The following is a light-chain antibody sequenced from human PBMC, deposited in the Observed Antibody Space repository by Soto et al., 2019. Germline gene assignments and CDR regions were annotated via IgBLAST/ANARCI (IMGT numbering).Light chain of an antibody. Sequence: QSVLTQPASVSGSPGQSITISCTGTGSDVGGYNYVSWYQQHPGKAPKLIIYEVSNRPSGVSNRFSGSKSGNTASLTISGLQAEDEADYYCASYISSNTLVFGGGTKLTVL. CDR2: EVS. J-gene: IGLJ2*01. V-gene: IGLV2-14*01. CDR3: ASYISSNTLV. CDR1: GSDVGGYNY.